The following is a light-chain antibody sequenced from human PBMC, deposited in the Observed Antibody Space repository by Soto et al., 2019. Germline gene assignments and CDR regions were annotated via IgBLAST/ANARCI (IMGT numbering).Light chain of an antibody. V-gene: IGLV2-23*01. CDR3: CSYAGSTTPYV. CDR1: SSGFGSYNL. CDR2: EGS. Sequence: QSALTQPASVSGSPGQSITISCTGTSSGFGSYNLVSWYQQHPGKAPKLMIYEGSKRPSGVSHRFSGSKSGNTASLTISGLQAEDEADYYCCSYAGSTTPYVFGTGTKVTVL. J-gene: IGLJ1*01.